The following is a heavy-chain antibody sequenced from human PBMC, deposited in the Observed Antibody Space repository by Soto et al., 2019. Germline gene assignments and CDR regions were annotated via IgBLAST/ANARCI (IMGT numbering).Heavy chain of an antibody. Sequence: EVQLVESGGGLVQPGGSLRLSCAASGFTFSSYEMNWVRQAPGKGLEWVSYISSSGSTIYYADSVKGRLTIYRDNAKKSLYLQRNSLRSEDTAVYYCARDGRLYSGSYYYGMDVWGQGTTVPVSS. CDR3: ARDGRLYSGSYYYGMDV. CDR1: GFTFSSYE. J-gene: IGHJ6*01. D-gene: IGHD1-26*01. V-gene: IGHV3-48*03. CDR2: ISSSGSTI.